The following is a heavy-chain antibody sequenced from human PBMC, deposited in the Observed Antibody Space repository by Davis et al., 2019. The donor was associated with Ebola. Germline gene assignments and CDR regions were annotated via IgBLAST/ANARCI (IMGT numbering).Heavy chain of an antibody. CDR1: GFTVSDNY. CDR3: VRDPALVVTGGGWFFGL. V-gene: IGHV3-66*01. J-gene: IGHJ2*01. CDR2: IYNGGST. D-gene: IGHD2-21*02. Sequence: GESLKISCAASGFTVSDNYMSWVRQAPGKGLEWVSVIYNGGSTYYADSVKGRFTISRDNSKNTLYLQMNSLRVEDTAVYYCVRDPALVVTGGGWFFGLWGRGTLVTVSS.